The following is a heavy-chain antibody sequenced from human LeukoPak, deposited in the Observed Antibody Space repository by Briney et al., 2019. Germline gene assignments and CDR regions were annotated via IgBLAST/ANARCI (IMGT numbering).Heavy chain of an antibody. CDR2: IKQDGSEK. Sequence: GGSLRLSCAASGFTFSSYWMSWVRQAPGKGLEWVAHIKQDGSEKYYVDSVKGRFTISRDNAKNSLYLQMNSLRAEDTAVYYCAREPVVGYDFWSGYYAGEDDYWGQGTLVTVSS. CDR3: AREPVVGYDFWSGYYAGEDDY. CDR1: GFTFSSYW. D-gene: IGHD3-3*01. J-gene: IGHJ4*02. V-gene: IGHV3-7*01.